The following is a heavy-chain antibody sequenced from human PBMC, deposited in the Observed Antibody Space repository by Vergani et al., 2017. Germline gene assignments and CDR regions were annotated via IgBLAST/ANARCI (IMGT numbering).Heavy chain of an antibody. J-gene: IGHJ3*02. D-gene: IGHD1-1*01. V-gene: IGHV3-30*02. Sequence: QVQLVESGGGVVQPGGSLRLSCAASGCTFSSYGMHWVRQAPGKGLEWVAFIRYDGSNKYYADSVKGRFTISRDNSKNTLYLQMNSLRAEDTAVYYCAKGKPGTTGTTGAFDIWGQGTMVTVSS. CDR1: GCTFSSYG. CDR2: IRYDGSNK. CDR3: AKGKPGTTGTTGAFDI.